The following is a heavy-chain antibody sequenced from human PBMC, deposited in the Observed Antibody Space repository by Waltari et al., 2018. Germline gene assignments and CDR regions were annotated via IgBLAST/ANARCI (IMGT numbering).Heavy chain of an antibody. V-gene: IGHV3-53*01. CDR2: IHSGGNT. CDR3: AKDRSYGHSLAN. D-gene: IGHD4-17*01. J-gene: IGHJ4*02. CDR1: GFDVSSRY. Sequence: EVQLVESGGGLLQRGGSLRLSCAGSGFDVSSRYMNWVRQAPGKGLEWVSGIHSGGNTHYADSVKGRFTISRDNSKNTLYLQMNSLRAEDTAVYYCAKDRSYGHSLANWGQGTLVTVSS.